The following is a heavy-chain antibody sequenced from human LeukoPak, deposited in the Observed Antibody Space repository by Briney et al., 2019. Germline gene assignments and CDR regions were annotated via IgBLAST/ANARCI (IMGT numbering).Heavy chain of an antibody. V-gene: IGHV1-2*02. CDR2: INPNSGGT. CDR3: ARDRRDGYNPYYFDY. J-gene: IGHJ4*02. CDR1: GSTFTGYY. Sequence: ASVKVSCKASGSTFTGYYIHWVRQAPGQGLEWMGWINPNSGGTNYAQKFQGRVTMTRDTSISTAYMELSRLRSDDTAVYYCARDRRDGYNPYYFDYGGQGTLVTVSS. D-gene: IGHD5-24*01.